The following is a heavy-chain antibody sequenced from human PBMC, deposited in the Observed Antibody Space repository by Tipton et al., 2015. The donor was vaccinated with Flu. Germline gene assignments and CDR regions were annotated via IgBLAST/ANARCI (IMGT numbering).Heavy chain of an antibody. CDR3: ARHTGDSVLRVIDY. Sequence: TLSLTCSVSASSISRAYYWGWVRRPPGKGRVWIGTIYHSWTTYYNPSLKSRLTISVDTSKNQFSLRLSSVTAADTAVYYCARHTGDSVLRVIDYWGQGTLV. CDR1: ASSISRAYY. J-gene: IGHJ4*02. D-gene: IGHD3-10*02. CDR2: IYHSWTT. V-gene: IGHV4-38-2*01.